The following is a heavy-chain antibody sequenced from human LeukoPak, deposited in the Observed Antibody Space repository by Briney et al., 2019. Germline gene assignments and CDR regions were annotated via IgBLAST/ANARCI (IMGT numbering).Heavy chain of an antibody. CDR3: ALYFYDSSGYPSFDY. J-gene: IGHJ4*02. CDR1: GLTFSRHT. V-gene: IGHV3-48*02. Sequence: GGSLRLSCEVSGLTFSRHTMNWVRQVPGKGLEWVSYISSSGSTKYYTDSVKGRFTISRDNAKNSLYLEVNSLRDEDTALYYCALYFYDSSGYPSFDYWGQGTLVTVSS. D-gene: IGHD3-22*01. CDR2: ISSSGSTK.